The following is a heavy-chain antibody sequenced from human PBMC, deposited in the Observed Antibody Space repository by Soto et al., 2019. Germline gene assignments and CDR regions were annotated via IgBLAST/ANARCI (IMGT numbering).Heavy chain of an antibody. Sequence: QLVQSGAEVKKPGSTVKVSCKASGGTFSTYEINWVRQTPGQGLEWVGSIIPIFDTTNYAQDFQGRVTITADESTSIAYMELSSLKSDDTAVYYCARGRATTYYVDDWGQGTLVTVSS. J-gene: IGHJ4*02. CDR1: GGTFSTYE. D-gene: IGHD5-12*01. CDR2: IIPIFDTT. CDR3: ARGRATTYYVDD. V-gene: IGHV1-69*01.